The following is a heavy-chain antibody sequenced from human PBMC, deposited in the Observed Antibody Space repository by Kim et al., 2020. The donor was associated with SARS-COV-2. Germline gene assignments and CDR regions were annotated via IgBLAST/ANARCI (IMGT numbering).Heavy chain of an antibody. V-gene: IGHV3-7*01. CDR3: ARDLGYSSGWSEAFDI. CDR1: GFTLSSYW. CDR2: IKQDGSAT. J-gene: IGHJ3*02. Sequence: GGSLRLSCAASGFTLSSYWMSWVRQAPGKGLEWVANIKQDGSATSYVDSVKGRFTISRDNARNPLYLQMNSLRADDTAVYYCARDLGYSSGWSEAFDIWG. D-gene: IGHD6-19*01.